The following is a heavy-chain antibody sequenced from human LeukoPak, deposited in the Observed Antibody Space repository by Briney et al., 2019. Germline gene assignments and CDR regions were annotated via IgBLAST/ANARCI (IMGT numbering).Heavy chain of an antibody. D-gene: IGHD3-22*01. CDR2: IKEDGSEK. J-gene: IGHJ4*02. Sequence: PGRSLRLSCVPSELSFSSYWMSWVRQAAGKGLEWVGNIKEDGSEKYYVDAVKGRFTISRDNAKNSLYLQMNSLRAEDTAVYYCVRRPGGYYDTSVILEYFDYWGQGTLVTVSS. CDR3: VRRPGGYYDTSVILEYFDY. CDR1: ELSFSSYW. V-gene: IGHV3-7*01.